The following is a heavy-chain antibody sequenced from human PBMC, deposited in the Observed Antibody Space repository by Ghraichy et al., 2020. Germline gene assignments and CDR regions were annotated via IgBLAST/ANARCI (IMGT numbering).Heavy chain of an antibody. CDR3: AKDGSWNDNWWFDP. CDR2: ISGSGGST. CDR1: KFIFSNYA. J-gene: IGHJ5*02. Sequence: GGSLRLSCAASKFIFSNYAMSWVRQAPGKGLEWVSAISGSGGSTYYADSVKGRFTISRDNSENMLYLQMNSLRAEDTAVYYCAKDGSWNDNWWFDPWGQGTLVTVSS. D-gene: IGHD1-1*01. V-gene: IGHV3-23*01.